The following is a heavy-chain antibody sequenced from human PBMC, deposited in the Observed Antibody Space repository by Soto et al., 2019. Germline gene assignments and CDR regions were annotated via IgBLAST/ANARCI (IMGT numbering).Heavy chain of an antibody. V-gene: IGHV1-69*13. CDR3: ARDRGYSYGLTY. J-gene: IGHJ4*02. CDR2: IIPIFGTA. D-gene: IGHD5-18*01. Sequence: SVKVSCKASGGTFSSYAISWVRQAPGQGLEWMGGIIPIFGTANYAQKFQGRVTITADESTSTAYMELSSLRSEDTAVYYCARDRGYSYGLTYWGQGTLVTVSS. CDR1: GGTFSSYA.